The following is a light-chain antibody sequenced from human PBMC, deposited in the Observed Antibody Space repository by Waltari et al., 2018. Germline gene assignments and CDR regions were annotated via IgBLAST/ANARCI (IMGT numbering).Light chain of an antibody. CDR3: QSYDSGQWV. V-gene: IGLV1-40*01. CDR1: SHTIGAGSD. Sequence: QSVLTQPPSVSGAPGQRVTISCTGSSHTIGAGSDVHCYQQFPGTAPKLLIFDNDNRPSGVPDRFSGSRSGTSAYLAITGLQTDDEADYFCQSYDSGQWVFGGGTKVTVL. J-gene: IGLJ3*02. CDR2: DND.